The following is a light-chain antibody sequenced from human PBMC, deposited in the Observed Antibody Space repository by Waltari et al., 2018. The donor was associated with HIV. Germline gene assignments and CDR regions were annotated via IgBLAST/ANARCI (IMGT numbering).Light chain of an antibody. Sequence: IVMTQSPLFLPVTPGEPASISCRSSQSRLPNGNNYLDWYLQKPGQSPHLLIYLGSNRAFGVPDRFSGSGSGTDFTLKINRVEAEDVGIYYCIQALQALITFGGGTKVEIK. V-gene: IGKV2-28*01. J-gene: IGKJ4*01. CDR2: LGS. CDR1: QSRLPNGNNY. CDR3: IQALQALIT.